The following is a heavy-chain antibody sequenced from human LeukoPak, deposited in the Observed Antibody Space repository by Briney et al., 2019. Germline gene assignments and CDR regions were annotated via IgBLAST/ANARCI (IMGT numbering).Heavy chain of an antibody. CDR2: IYTSGST. D-gene: IGHD2-2*01. V-gene: IGHV4-4*07. Sequence: SETLSLTCTVSGGSISSYYWSWIRQPAGKGLEWIGRIYTSGSTNYNPSLKSRVTMSVDTSKNQFSLKLSSVTAADTAVYYCARDIEVVPAARGYYYYYMDIWGKGTTVTVSS. CDR3: ARDIEVVPAARGYYYYYMDI. J-gene: IGHJ6*03. CDR1: GGSISSYY.